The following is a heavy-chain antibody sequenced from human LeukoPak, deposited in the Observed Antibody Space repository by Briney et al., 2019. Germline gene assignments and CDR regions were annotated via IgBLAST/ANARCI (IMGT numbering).Heavy chain of an antibody. CDR1: RSFFTTYG. J-gene: IGHJ4*02. CDR2: ISYDGSNT. D-gene: IGHD5-18*01. Sequence: PGGSLRLSCAASRSFFTTYGIHWARQVPGKGLEWVAMISYDGSNTLYTDSVKGRFTVSRDDSKNTVYLQMNSLRGDDTAVYYCAKDLHMVDTAMVTHPDYWGQGTLVTVSS. V-gene: IGHV3-30*05. CDR3: AKDLHMVDTAMVTHPDY.